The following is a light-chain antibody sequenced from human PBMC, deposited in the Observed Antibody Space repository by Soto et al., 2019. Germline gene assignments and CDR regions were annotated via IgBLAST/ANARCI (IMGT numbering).Light chain of an antibody. CDR2: DNS. V-gene: IGLV1-51*01. CDR3: GTWDSSLNASL. Sequence: QSVLTQPPSMSAAPGQKVTISCSGRTSNIGNNYVSWYQLLPGTAPKLLIYDNSKRPSGIPDRFSASKSDTSAALDITGLQTGDEADYYCGTWDSSLNASLFGPGTKVTVL. J-gene: IGLJ1*01. CDR1: TSNIGNNY.